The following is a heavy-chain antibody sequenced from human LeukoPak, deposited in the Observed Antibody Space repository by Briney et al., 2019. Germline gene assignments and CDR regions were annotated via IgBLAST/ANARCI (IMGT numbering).Heavy chain of an antibody. J-gene: IGHJ4*02. CDR1: GGTFSSYA. CDR2: IIPVFGAA. D-gene: IGHD2-2*01. CDR3: ASMDKLGYCSSTSCYGFDY. Sequence: SVKVSCKASGGTFSSYAISWVRQAPGQGLEWMGGIIPVFGAANYAQKFQGRVTITADESTSTAYMELSSLRSEDTAEYYCASMDKLGYCSSTSCYGFDYWGQGTLVTVSS. V-gene: IGHV1-69*13.